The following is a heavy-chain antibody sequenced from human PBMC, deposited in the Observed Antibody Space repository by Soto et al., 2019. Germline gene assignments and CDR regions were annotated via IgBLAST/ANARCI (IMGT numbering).Heavy chain of an antibody. Sequence: EVQLVESGGGLVQPGGSLRLSCAASGFTFSTYSMNWVRQAPGKGLEWVSYISTTSITIYYADSVKGRFTISRDNAKNSLYLQMNTLRAEDTALYYCASHYGSGTYYGDYWGQGTLVTVSS. J-gene: IGHJ4*02. CDR1: GFTFSTYS. D-gene: IGHD3-10*01. V-gene: IGHV3-48*01. CDR2: ISTTSITI. CDR3: ASHYGSGTYYGDY.